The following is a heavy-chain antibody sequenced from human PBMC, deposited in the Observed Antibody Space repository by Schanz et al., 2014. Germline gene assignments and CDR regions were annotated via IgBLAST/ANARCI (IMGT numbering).Heavy chain of an antibody. V-gene: IGHV3-30-3*01. CDR2: ISNDGSIK. Sequence: QVQLLQFGGGVVQPGRSLRLSCAASGFTFSSYAMHWVRQAPGKGLEWVALISNDGSIKYYADSVEGRFTISRDNSENTLYLQMNSLRAEDTAVYYCASPSGYSDYGTYFDFWGQGTLVTVSS. CDR1: GFTFSSYA. J-gene: IGHJ4*02. D-gene: IGHD5-12*01. CDR3: ASPSGYSDYGTYFDF.